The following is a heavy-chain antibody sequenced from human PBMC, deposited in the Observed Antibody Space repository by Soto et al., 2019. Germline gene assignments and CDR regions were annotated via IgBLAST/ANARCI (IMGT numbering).Heavy chain of an antibody. CDR1: GGSFSGYY. V-gene: IGHV4-34*01. CDR3: ARGGSYYYYYGMDV. CDR2: INHSGST. D-gene: IGHD6-25*01. J-gene: IGHJ6*02. Sequence: QVQLQQWGAGLLKPSETLSLTCAVYGGSFSGYYWSWIRQPPGKGLEWIGEINHSGSTNYNPSLTSRVPISVDTSNNQIAPKLSSVTAAGTAVYYCARGGSYYYYYGMDVWGQGTTVTVSS.